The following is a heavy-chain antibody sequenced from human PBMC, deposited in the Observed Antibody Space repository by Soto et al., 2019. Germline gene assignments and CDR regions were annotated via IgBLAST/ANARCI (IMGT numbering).Heavy chain of an antibody. D-gene: IGHD3-10*01. V-gene: IGHV4-30-2*01. CDR3: AGDYGSGSYRFDH. CDR2: IFQSGST. CDR1: GASVSGGDYS. Sequence: QLQLQESGSGLVRPSQTLSLTCAVSGASVSGGDYSWSWIRQPPGKGLEWIGYIFQSGSTFYNPSLESRVTISVDRSKNQVSLKLTSVSAADTAVYYCAGDYGSGSYRFDHWGQGILVTVSS. J-gene: IGHJ4*02.